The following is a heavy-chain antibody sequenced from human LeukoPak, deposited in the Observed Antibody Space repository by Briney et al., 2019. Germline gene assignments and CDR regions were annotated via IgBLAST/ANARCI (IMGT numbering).Heavy chain of an antibody. CDR3: TKGEGYYDA. D-gene: IGHD3-22*01. CDR2: ISGSGSST. Sequence: GGSLRLSCAASGFTFSSYAMSWVRQAPGKGLEWVSAISGSGSSTYYADSVKGRFTISRDNSKNALYLQMNSLRAEDTAVYYCTKGEGYYDAWGQGTLVTVSS. CDR1: GFTFSSYA. V-gene: IGHV3-23*01. J-gene: IGHJ4*02.